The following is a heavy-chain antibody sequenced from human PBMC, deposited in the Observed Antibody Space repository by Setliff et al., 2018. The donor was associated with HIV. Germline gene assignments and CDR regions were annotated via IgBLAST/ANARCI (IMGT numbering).Heavy chain of an antibody. Sequence: HPGGSLRLSCAASGFTFSSYWMSWVRQAPGKGLGWVANIKEDGSEKYYVDSVKGRFTISRDNAQNSLYLQMSSLKVEDTAVYYCARDLAYWGQGTLVTVSS. J-gene: IGHJ4*02. V-gene: IGHV3-7*03. CDR2: IKEDGSEK. CDR1: GFTFSSYW. CDR3: ARDLAY.